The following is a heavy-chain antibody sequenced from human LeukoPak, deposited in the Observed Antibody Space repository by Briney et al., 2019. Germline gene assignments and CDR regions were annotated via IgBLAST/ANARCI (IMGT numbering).Heavy chain of an antibody. D-gene: IGHD3-10*01. J-gene: IGHJ4*02. CDR2: IYYSGST. CDR3: ARGATMVRSIYYFDY. Sequence: SETLSLTCTVSGGSISSYYWSWIRQPPGKGLEWIGYIYYSGSTYYNPSLKSRVTISVDTSKNQFSLKLSSVTAADTAVYYCARGATMVRSIYYFDYWGQGTLVTVSS. CDR1: GGSISSYY. V-gene: IGHV4-59*12.